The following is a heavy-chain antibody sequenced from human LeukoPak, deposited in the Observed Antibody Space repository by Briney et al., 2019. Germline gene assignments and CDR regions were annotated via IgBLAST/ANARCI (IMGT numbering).Heavy chain of an antibody. Sequence: PSETLSLTCTVSGGSISSYYWSWIRQPAGKGLDWIGRIYTSGSTNYNPSLKSRVTMSVDTSKNQFSLKLSSVTAADTAVYYCARAHYDSSGYWFDPWGQGTLVTVSS. V-gene: IGHV4-4*07. CDR3: ARAHYDSSGYWFDP. J-gene: IGHJ5*02. D-gene: IGHD3-22*01. CDR1: GGSISSYY. CDR2: IYTSGST.